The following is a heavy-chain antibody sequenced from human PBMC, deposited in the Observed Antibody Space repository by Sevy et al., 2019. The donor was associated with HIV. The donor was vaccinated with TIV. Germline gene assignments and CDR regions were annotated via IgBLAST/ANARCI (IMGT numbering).Heavy chain of an antibody. J-gene: IGHJ4*02. V-gene: IGHV4-59*01. CDR1: GGSISSYY. CDR2: IYYSGST. CDR3: AGGPDYDGTVDY. Sequence: SETLSLTCTVSGGSISSYYWSWIRQPPGKGLEWIGYIYYSGSTNYNPSLKSRVTISVDTSKNQFSLKLSSVTAADTAVYYCAGGPDYDGTVDYWGQGTLVTVSS. D-gene: IGHD3-22*01.